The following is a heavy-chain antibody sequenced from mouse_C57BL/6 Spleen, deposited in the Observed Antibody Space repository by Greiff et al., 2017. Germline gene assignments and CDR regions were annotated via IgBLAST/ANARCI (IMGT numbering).Heavy chain of an antibody. CDR2: ISYDGSN. Sequence: ESGPGLVKPSQSLSLTCSVTGYSITSGYYWNWIRQFPGNKLEWMGYISYDGSNNYNPSLKNRISITRDPSKNQFFLKLNSVTTEDTATYYCARERVSSYYAMDYWGQGTSVTVSS. J-gene: IGHJ4*01. CDR3: ARERVSSYYAMDY. V-gene: IGHV3-6*01. CDR1: GYSITSGYY. D-gene: IGHD1-1*01.